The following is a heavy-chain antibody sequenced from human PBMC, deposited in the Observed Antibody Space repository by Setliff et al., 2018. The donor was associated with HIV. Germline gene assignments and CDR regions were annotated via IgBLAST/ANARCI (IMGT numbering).Heavy chain of an antibody. CDR2: IWYDGSNK. V-gene: IGHV3-33*03. J-gene: IGHJ6*03. CDR1: GFTFSSYG. Sequence: GGSLRLSCAASGFTFSSYGMHWVRQAPGKGLEWVAVIWYDGSNKYYADSVKGRFTISRDNAKNTLYLQMNSLSPEDTAVYYCARGSSGWGMDFYYYYMDVWGEGTTVTVSS. CDR3: ARGSSGWGMDFYYYYMDV. D-gene: IGHD6-19*01.